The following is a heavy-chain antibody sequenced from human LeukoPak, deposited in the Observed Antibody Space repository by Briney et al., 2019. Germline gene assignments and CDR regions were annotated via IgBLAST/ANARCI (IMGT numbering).Heavy chain of an antibody. CDR1: GFTFDDYA. CDR2: ISWNSGSI. J-gene: IGHJ3*02. CDR3: AKDIGLCWTGRWGGAFDI. Sequence: PGGSLRLSCAASGFTFDDYAMHWVRQAPGKGLEWVSGISWNSGSIGYADSVKGRFTISRDNAKNSLYLQMNSLRAEDTALYYCAKDIGLCWTGRWGGAFDIWGQGTMVTVSS. V-gene: IGHV3-9*01. D-gene: IGHD2-21*01.